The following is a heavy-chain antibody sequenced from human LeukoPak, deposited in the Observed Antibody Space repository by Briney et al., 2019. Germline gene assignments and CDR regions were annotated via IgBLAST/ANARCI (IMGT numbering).Heavy chain of an antibody. Sequence: GGSLRLSCAASGFSFSDFGIHWVRQAPGKGLEWVAFIRYDGGNQLYADSGKGRFTISRDNAKNTLYLQMNSLEEEDTAVYYCAKDQAGAWGQGTLVTVSS. CDR3: AKDQAGA. D-gene: IGHD1-26*01. J-gene: IGHJ5*02. CDR2: IRYDGGNQ. CDR1: GFSFSDFG. V-gene: IGHV3-30*02.